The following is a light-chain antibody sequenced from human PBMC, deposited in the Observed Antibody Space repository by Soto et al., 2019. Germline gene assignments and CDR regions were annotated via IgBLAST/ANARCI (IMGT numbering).Light chain of an antibody. Sequence: IVMTQSPDSLAVSLGERATINCKSSQCLLYTSNNKHYLAWFQQTPGQPPRLLIYWASTLESGVPDRFSGSGSGTDFTLTLSSLQSEDVAVYYCQQYYSNPELTFGGGTKVESK. CDR2: WAS. CDR1: QCLLYTSNNKHY. CDR3: QQYYSNPELT. J-gene: IGKJ4*01. V-gene: IGKV4-1*01.